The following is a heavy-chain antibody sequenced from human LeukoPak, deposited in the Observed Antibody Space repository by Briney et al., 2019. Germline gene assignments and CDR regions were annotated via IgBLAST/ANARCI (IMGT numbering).Heavy chain of an antibody. CDR3: AKCGYSGCPLIDY. Sequence: GGSLRLSCAASGFTFSTNAMSWVRQAPGKGLEWVSAISGRTGSTYYADSVKGRFTISRDNSKNTLYLQMDTLRAEDTAVYYCAKCGYSGCPLIDYWGQGTLVTVSS. CDR2: ISGRTGST. D-gene: IGHD5-12*01. CDR1: GFTFSTNA. V-gene: IGHV3-23*01. J-gene: IGHJ4*02.